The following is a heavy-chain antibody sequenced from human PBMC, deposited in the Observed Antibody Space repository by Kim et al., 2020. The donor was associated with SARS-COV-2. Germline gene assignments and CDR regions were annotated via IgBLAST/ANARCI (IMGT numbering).Heavy chain of an antibody. CDR3: ARGGSRLGNYCTRAACHNHYYDDMDV. CDR1: GGTLSTYG. D-gene: IGHD2-15*01. V-gene: IGHV1-69*13. Sequence: SVKVSCKASGGTLSTYGFSWVRQAPGQGLEWMGAIIPVVGTTNYAQNFQGRVTIAADEPTSTIHMEVYSLTSEDTAMYFCARGGSRLGNYCTRAACHNHYYDDMDVWGQGTTVIVSS. J-gene: IGHJ6*02. CDR2: IIPVVGTT.